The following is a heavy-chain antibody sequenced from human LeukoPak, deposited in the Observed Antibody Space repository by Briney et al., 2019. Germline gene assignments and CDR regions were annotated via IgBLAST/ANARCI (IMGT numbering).Heavy chain of an antibody. Sequence: PGGSLTLSCAGSGFTFSSYAMSWVRQAPGQGLEWVSVISDSGDYTSYADSVGGRFTISRDNSRNTLYLQMISLRPEDTAVYYCAKDTSIGKYCTNGVCSPFDYWGQGTLVTVPS. CDR1: GFTFSSYA. J-gene: IGHJ4*02. CDR3: AKDTSIGKYCTNGVCSPFDY. CDR2: ISDSGDYT. V-gene: IGHV3-23*01. D-gene: IGHD2-8*01.